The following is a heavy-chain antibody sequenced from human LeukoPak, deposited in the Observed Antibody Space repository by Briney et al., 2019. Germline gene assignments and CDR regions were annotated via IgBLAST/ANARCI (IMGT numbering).Heavy chain of an antibody. Sequence: PSETLSLTCTVSGGCISSYYWTWIRQPPGKGLEWIGYVSYSGTTKYNPSLKSRVTMSVDMSKNRLSLRLTSVTAADTAVYYCARSGYSYDSAVYLNFDLWGRGTLVTVSS. CDR3: ARSGYSYDSAVYLNFDL. V-gene: IGHV4-59*01. D-gene: IGHD5-18*01. CDR2: VSYSGTT. J-gene: IGHJ2*01. CDR1: GGCISSYY.